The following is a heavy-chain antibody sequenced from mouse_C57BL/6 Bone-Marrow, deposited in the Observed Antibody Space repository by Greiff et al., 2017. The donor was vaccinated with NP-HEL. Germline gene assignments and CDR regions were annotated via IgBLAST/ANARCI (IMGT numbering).Heavy chain of an antibody. CDR3: ARGYGYDDFDY. CDR1: GYTFTSYW. CDR2: IDPSDSYT. V-gene: IGHV1-50*01. Sequence: QVQLQQPGAELVKPGASVKLSCKASGYTFTSYWMQWVKQRPGQGLEWIGEIDPSDSYTNYNQKFKGQATLTVDTSSSTAYMQLSSLTSEDSAVYYCARGYGYDDFDYWGQGTTLTVSS. J-gene: IGHJ2*01. D-gene: IGHD2-2*01.